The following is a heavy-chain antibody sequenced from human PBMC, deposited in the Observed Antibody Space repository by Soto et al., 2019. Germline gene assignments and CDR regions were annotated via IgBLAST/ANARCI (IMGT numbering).Heavy chain of an antibody. Sequence: GGSLRLSCAASGFTVSSNYMSWVRQAPGKGLEWVSVIYSGGSTYYADSVKGRFTISRDNSKNTLYLQMNSLRAEDTAVYYCACLPYFAWMSPFDYRGQGTLLTVSS. D-gene: IGHD3-9*01. CDR3: ACLPYFAWMSPFDY. J-gene: IGHJ4*02. CDR1: GFTVSSNY. CDR2: IYSGGST. V-gene: IGHV3-66*01.